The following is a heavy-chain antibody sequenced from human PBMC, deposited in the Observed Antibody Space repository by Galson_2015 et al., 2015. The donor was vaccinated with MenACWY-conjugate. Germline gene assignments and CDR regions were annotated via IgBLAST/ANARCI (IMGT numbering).Heavy chain of an antibody. Sequence: QKFQGRVTMIRDTSTSTVYMELSSLRSEDTAVYFCARDTSGHYFFDSWGRGTLVTVSS. J-gene: IGHJ4*02. D-gene: IGHD3-22*01. CDR3: ARDTSGHYFFDS. V-gene: IGHV1-46*01.